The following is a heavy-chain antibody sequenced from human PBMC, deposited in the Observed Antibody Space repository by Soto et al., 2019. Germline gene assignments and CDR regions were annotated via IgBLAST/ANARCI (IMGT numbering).Heavy chain of an antibody. CDR3: ARGEVWTRLGGVSWFDP. CDR2: INADNGQT. CDR1: GYTFARCA. V-gene: IGHV1-3*01. D-gene: IGHD2-8*02. J-gene: IGHJ5*02. Sequence: ASVRVSCKASGYTFARCAVHWVRQAPGQSLEWMGWINADNGQTKYSQNFQGRITMTRDKSANTVYLEVHSLRSQDTAFYYCARGEVWTRLGGVSWFDPSGPGTLVTVSS.